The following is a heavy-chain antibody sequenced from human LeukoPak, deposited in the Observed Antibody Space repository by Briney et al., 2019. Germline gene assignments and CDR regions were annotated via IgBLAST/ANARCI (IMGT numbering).Heavy chain of an antibody. D-gene: IGHD3-3*01. J-gene: IGHJ4*02. CDR3: ARAGFLEWLDYFDY. V-gene: IGHV4-34*01. CDR2: INHSGST. Sequence: SETLSLTCAVYGGSFSGYYWSWIRQPPGKGLEWIGEINHSGSTNYNPSLKSRVTISVDTSKNQFSLKLSSVTAADTAVYYCARAGFLEWLDYFDYWGQGTLVTVSS. CDR1: GGSFSGYY.